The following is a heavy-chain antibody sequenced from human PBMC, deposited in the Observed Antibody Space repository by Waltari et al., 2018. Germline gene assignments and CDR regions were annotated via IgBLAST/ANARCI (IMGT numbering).Heavy chain of an antibody. CDR3: AREHRYYFDTHTLYFDL. Sequence: QIRLEESGAEVKKPGASVKVSCKAPGNPSTAYGISWGRQAPGEGLEWMGWISASNGDTKYAQKFQDRVTMTTDASTSTVYMELRSLRSDDTAVYYCAREHRYYFDTHTLYFDLWGRGTLVTVSS. CDR2: ISASNGDT. J-gene: IGHJ2*01. CDR1: GNPSTAYG. V-gene: IGHV1-18*01. D-gene: IGHD3-9*01.